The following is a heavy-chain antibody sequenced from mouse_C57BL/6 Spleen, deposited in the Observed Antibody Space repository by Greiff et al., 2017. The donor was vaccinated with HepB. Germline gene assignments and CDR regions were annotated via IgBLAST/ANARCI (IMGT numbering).Heavy chain of an antibody. CDR1: GYTFTDYN. D-gene: IGHD1-1*01. Sequence: VQLKQSGPELVKPGASVKMSCKASGYTFTDYNMHWVKQSHGKSLEWIGYINPNNGGTSYNQKFKGKATLTVNKSSSTAYMELRSLTSEDSAVYYCARSYYGSSFWFAYWGQGTLVTVSA. CDR2: INPNNGGT. CDR3: ARSYYGSSFWFAY. J-gene: IGHJ3*01. V-gene: IGHV1-22*01.